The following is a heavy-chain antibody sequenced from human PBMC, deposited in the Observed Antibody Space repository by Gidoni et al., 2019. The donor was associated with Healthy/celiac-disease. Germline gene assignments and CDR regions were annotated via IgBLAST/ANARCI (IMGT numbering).Heavy chain of an antibody. CDR1: GYTFTSYY. CDR2: INPSGCST. Sequence: QVQLVQSGAEVKKPGASVKVSCKASGYTFTSYYMHWVRQAPGQGLEWMGIINPSGCSTSYAQKFQGRVTMTRDTSTSTVYMELSSLRSEDTAVYYCAGGSGSYGVDYWGQGTLVTVSS. D-gene: IGHD1-26*01. V-gene: IGHV1-46*01. CDR3: AGGSGSYGVDY. J-gene: IGHJ4*02.